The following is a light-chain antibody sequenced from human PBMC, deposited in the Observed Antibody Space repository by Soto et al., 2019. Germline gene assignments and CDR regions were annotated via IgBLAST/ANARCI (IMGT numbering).Light chain of an antibody. V-gene: IGKV3-11*01. CDR3: QQRHMWPIT. Sequence: EVVLTQSPVTLSLSPGERATLSCRASPSFRGLLAWYQQKPGQAPRLLIYDAYNRATGIPPRFSGSGSGTDFTLTISSLEPEDSAVYYCQQRHMWPITFGQGKRLEIK. CDR2: DAY. CDR1: PSFRGL. J-gene: IGKJ5*01.